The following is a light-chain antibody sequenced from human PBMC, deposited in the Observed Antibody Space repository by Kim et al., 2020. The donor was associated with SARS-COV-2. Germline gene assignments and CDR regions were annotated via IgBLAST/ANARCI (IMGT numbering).Light chain of an antibody. Sequence: QSVLTQPPSVSAAPGQKVAISCSGSTSNIQWSSVSWYQQFPGTAPKLLIYDTNKRPSGSPDRFSASKSGTSATLDISGLQSGDEADYYCASWDTSLRAAVFGGGTKVTVL. V-gene: IGLV1-51*01. J-gene: IGLJ3*02. CDR3: ASWDTSLRAAV. CDR2: DTN. CDR1: TSNIQWSS.